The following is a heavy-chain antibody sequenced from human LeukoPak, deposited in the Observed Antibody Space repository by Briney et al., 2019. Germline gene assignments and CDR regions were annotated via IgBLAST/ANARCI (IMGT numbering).Heavy chain of an antibody. J-gene: IGHJ6*02. V-gene: IGHV3-7*03. Sequence: PGGSLRLSCAASGFNFRTYTMHWARQAPGKGLEWVASINHNGNVNYYVDSVKGRFTISRDNAKNSLYLQMSNLRAEDTAVYFCARGGGLDVWGQGATVTVSS. CDR2: INHNGNVN. CDR3: ARGGGLDV. CDR1: GFNFRTYT. D-gene: IGHD3-16*01.